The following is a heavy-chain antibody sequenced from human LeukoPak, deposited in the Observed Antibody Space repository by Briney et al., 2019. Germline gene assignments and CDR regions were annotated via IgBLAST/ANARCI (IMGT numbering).Heavy chain of an antibody. CDR1: GFTFSSYW. D-gene: IGHD3-10*01. CDR2: IKQDGSGK. CDR3: ARESTPNYYGSGSYYKPGGYYFDY. V-gene: IGHV3-7*01. J-gene: IGHJ4*02. Sequence: GGSLRLSCAASGFTFSSYWMSWVRQAPGKGLEWVANIKQDGSGKYYVDSVKGRFTISRDNAKNSLYLQMNSLRAEDTAVYYCARESTPNYYGSGSYYKPGGYYFDYWGQGTLVTVSS.